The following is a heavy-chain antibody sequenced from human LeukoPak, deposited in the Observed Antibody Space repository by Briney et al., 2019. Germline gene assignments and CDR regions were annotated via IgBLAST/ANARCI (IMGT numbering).Heavy chain of an antibody. CDR1: GYTFTSYY. V-gene: IGHV1-46*01. Sequence: HGASVKVSCKASGYTFTSYYVHWVRQAPGQGLEWMGIINPSGGSTSYAQKFQGRVTMTRDTSTSTVYMELSSLRSEDTAVYYCARDGIMTTVTSTFDYWGQGTLVTVSS. CDR3: ARDGIMTTVTSTFDY. CDR2: INPSGGST. D-gene: IGHD4-17*01. J-gene: IGHJ4*02.